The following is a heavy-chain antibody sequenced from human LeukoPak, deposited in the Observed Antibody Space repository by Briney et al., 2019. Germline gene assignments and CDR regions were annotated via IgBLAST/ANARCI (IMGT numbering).Heavy chain of an antibody. V-gene: IGHV1-46*01. D-gene: IGHD3-16*01. Sequence: GASVKVSCKASGYTFTSYYMHWVRQAPGQGLEWMGIINPTGGSTSYAQKFQGRVTMTRDMSTSTVYMELSSLRSEDTAVYYCARNLEGGWFDPWGQGTLVTVSS. CDR2: INPTGGST. CDR3: ARNLEGGWFDP. CDR1: GYTFTSYY. J-gene: IGHJ5*02.